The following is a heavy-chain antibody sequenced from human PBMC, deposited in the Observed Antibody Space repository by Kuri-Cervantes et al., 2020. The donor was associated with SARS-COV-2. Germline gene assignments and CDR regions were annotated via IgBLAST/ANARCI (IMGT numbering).Heavy chain of an antibody. V-gene: IGHV1-2*04. CDR2: INPNSGGT. CDR3: ARQDVSTVTLDY. Sequence: ASVKVSCKASGYTFTGYYMHWVRQAPGQGLEWMGWINPNSGGTNYAQKFQGWVTMTRDTSISTVYMELSRLRSDDTAVYYCARQDVSTVTLDYWGQGTLVTVSS. CDR1: GYTFTGYY. D-gene: IGHD4-17*01. J-gene: IGHJ4*02.